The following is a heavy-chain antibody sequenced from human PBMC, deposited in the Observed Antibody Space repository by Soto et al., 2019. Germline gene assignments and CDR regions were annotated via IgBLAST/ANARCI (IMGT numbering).Heavy chain of an antibody. Sequence: QVQLQQWGAGLLKPSETLSLTCAVYGGSFSGYYWSWIRQPPGKGLEWIGEINHSGTTNYNPSLKSRVXXSXDXXKNQISLKLSSVTAADTAVYYCARGMAVAGHYFDSWGRGTLVTVSS. CDR3: ARGMAVAGHYFDS. D-gene: IGHD6-19*01. CDR2: INHSGTT. J-gene: IGHJ4*02. CDR1: GGSFSGYY. V-gene: IGHV4-34*01.